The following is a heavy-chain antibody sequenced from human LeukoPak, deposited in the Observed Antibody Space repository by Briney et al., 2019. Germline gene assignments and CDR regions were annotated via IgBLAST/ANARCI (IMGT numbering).Heavy chain of an antibody. J-gene: IGHJ5*02. CDR1: GGSFSGYY. CDR3: ARVRKITMVRGVIITGWFDP. Sequence: SETLSLTCAVYGGSFSGYYWSWIRQPPGKGLEWIGEINHSGSTNYNPSLKSRVTISVDTSKNQFSLKLSSVTAADTAVYYCARVRKITMVRGVIITGWFDPWGQGTLVTVSS. D-gene: IGHD3-10*01. V-gene: IGHV4-34*01. CDR2: INHSGST.